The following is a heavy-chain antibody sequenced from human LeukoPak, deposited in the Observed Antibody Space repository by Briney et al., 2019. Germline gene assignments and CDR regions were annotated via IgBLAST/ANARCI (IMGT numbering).Heavy chain of an antibody. D-gene: IGHD1-26*01. CDR2: ISAYNGNT. V-gene: IGHV1-18*04. CDR1: GYSFTDYY. Sequence: ASVKVSCKASGYSFTDYYIHWVRQAPGQGLEWMGWISAYNGNTNYAQKLQGRVTMTTDTSTSTAYMELRSLRSDDTAVYYCARDSSLGLIPFDPWGQGTLVTVSS. J-gene: IGHJ5*02. CDR3: ARDSSLGLIPFDP.